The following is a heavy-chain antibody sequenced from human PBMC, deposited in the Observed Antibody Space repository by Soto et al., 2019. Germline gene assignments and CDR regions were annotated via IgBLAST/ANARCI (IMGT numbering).Heavy chain of an antibody. CDR1: GFTFRTYA. CDR3: AKDLRPDGRYDLDD. J-gene: IGHJ4*02. Sequence: HPGGSLRLSCAAYGFTFRTYAMNWVRQAPGKGLEWVAVIVGDASSIDYADSVKGRFTISRDNSKNIMYLQMTSLKVEDTATYFCAKDLRPDGRYDLDDWGQGTQVTVSS. CDR2: IVGDASSI. V-gene: IGHV3-23*03. D-gene: IGHD2-15*01.